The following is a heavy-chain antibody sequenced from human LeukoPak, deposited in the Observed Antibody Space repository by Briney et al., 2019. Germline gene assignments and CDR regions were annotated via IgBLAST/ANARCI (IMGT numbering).Heavy chain of an antibody. CDR1: GGSISSSSYF. V-gene: IGHV4-39*07. D-gene: IGHD2-2*01. CDR3: ARDPHAIYQLLSVSTPCWFDP. CDR2: IYYSGST. J-gene: IGHJ5*02. Sequence: PSETLSLTCTVSGGSISSSSYFRGWIRQPPGRGLERIGSIYYSGSTYYNPSLKSRVTISVDTSKNQFSLKLSSVPAADTAVYYCARDPHAIYQLLSVSTPCWFDPWGQGTLVTVSS.